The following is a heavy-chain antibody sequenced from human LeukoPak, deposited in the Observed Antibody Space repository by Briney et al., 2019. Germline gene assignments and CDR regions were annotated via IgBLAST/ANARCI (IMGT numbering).Heavy chain of an antibody. V-gene: IGHV3-7*01. CDR1: RFTFSAYW. Sequence: PGGSLRLSCAASRFTFSAYWMSWVRQAPGKGLEWVANTKQDGSEKYYMDSVKGRFTISRDNTRNSLYLQMNSLRVEDSAVYFCARERNTAIVTAFDVWGQGTTVTVSS. CDR3: ARERNTAIVTAFDV. CDR2: TKQDGSEK. J-gene: IGHJ3*01. D-gene: IGHD5-18*01.